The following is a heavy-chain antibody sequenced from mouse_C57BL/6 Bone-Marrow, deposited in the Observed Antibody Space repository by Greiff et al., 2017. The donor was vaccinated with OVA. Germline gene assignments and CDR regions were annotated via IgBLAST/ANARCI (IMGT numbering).Heavy chain of an antibody. CDR1: GYAFSSYW. J-gene: IGHJ4*01. CDR2: IYPGDGDT. CDR3: VREGNWGYYYAMDY. D-gene: IGHD4-1*01. V-gene: IGHV1-80*01. Sequence: QVQLKESGAELVKPGASVKISCKASGYAFSSYWMNWVKQRPGKGLEWIGQIYPGDGDTNYNGKFKGKATLTADKSSSTAYMQLSSLTSEDSAVYFCVREGNWGYYYAMDYWGQGTSVTVSS.